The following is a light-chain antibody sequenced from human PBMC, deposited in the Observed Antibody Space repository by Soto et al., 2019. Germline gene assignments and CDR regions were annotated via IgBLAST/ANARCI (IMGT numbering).Light chain of an antibody. J-gene: IGLJ1*01. CDR1: NSDVGGYNY. CDR3: SSYTTTNTLYV. Sequence: QSVLTQPASVSGSPGQSITIPCTGTNSDVGGYNYVSWYQHHPGKAPKLMIYEVFNQPSGVSSRFSGSKSGSTASLTISGLQAEDEADYYCSSYTTTNTLYVFGTGTKLTVL. CDR2: EVF. V-gene: IGLV2-14*01.